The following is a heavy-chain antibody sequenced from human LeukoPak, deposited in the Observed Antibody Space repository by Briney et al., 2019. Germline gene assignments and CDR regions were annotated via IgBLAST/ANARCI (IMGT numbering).Heavy chain of an antibody. V-gene: IGHV3-30*18. CDR2: ISYDGSNK. D-gene: IGHD3-22*01. CDR1: GFTFSSYG. Sequence: QSGRSLRLSCAASGFTFSSYGMHWVRQAPGKGLEWVAVISYDGSNKYYADSVKGRFTISRDNSKNTLYLQMNSLRAEDTAVYYCAKDLVSYDSSGYPFDCWGQGTLVTVSS. CDR3: AKDLVSYDSSGYPFDC. J-gene: IGHJ4*02.